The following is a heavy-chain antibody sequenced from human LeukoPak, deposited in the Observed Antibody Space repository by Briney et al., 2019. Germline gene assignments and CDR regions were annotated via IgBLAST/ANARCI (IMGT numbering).Heavy chain of an antibody. CDR3: ARGLVTTGRSSFDS. V-gene: IGHV4-4*02. D-gene: IGHD4-17*01. Sequence: SETLSLTCAVSDDSISSTNWWHWVRQPPGKGLEWIGEIYHTGSTNNNPSLTSRVTISVDKSKNQFSLKLSSVTAADTAVYYCARGLVTTGRSSFDSWGQGTLVTVSS. J-gene: IGHJ4*02. CDR1: DDSISSTNW. CDR2: IYHTGST.